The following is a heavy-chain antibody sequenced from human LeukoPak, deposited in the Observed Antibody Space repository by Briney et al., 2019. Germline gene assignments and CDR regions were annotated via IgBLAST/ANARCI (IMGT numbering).Heavy chain of an antibody. D-gene: IGHD3-3*01. J-gene: IGHJ4*02. CDR2: IRYDGGDK. CDR1: GFTFNNYD. V-gene: IGHV3-30*02. Sequence: TGGSLRLSCAASGFTFNNYDMHWVRQTPGKGLEWVAFIRYDGGDKYYVDSVKGRFTISRDNSRNTLYLQMNSLTAEDTAVYYCATLEEDYWGQGTLVTVSS. CDR3: ATLEEDY.